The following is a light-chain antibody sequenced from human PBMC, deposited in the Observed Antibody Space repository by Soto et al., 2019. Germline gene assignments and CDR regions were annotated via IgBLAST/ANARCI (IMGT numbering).Light chain of an antibody. CDR3: QQYQTYSQ. Sequence: DIQMTQSPSTLSASVGDRVTITCRASQSINTWLAWYQLKPGRAPKLLIYKASTLESGVSPRFSGSGSGTEFTLTISSLQPDDFATYYCQQYQTYSQFGQGTKVDIK. CDR1: QSINTW. V-gene: IGKV1-5*03. J-gene: IGKJ1*01. CDR2: KAS.